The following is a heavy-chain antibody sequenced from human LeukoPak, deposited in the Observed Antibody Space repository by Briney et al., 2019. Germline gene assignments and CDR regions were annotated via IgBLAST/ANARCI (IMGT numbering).Heavy chain of an antibody. D-gene: IGHD4-17*01. J-gene: IGHJ5*02. Sequence: SEALSLTCGVYGGSFSGYYWSWIRQPPGKGLEWIGEINHSGSTNYNPSLKSRVTISVDTSKNQFSLKMTSVTAADTAVYYCARSRGGHGDYGSWFDPWGQGTLVSVSS. CDR1: GGSFSGYY. V-gene: IGHV4-34*01. CDR2: INHSGST. CDR3: ARSRGGHGDYGSWFDP.